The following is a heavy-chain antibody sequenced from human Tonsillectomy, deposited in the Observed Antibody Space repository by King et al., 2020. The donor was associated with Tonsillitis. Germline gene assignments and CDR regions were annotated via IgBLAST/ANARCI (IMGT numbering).Heavy chain of an antibody. CDR2: ISYSGNT. CDR3: ARDRVKPSSYYGMDI. V-gene: IGHV4-59*01. CDR1: GGSISIYY. Sequence: QLQESGPGLVKPSETLSLTCTISGGSISIYYWSWVRQPPGKGLEWIGYISYSGNTNYNPSLKSRVTISVDTSKNQFSLELRSVTAADTAVYYCARDRVKPSSYYGMDIWGQGTTVTVSS. J-gene: IGHJ6*02. D-gene: IGHD2-21*01.